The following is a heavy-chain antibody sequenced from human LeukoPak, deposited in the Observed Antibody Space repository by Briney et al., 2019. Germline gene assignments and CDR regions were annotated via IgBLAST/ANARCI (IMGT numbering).Heavy chain of an antibody. CDR3: ASQYCSGGSCPQYNWFDP. D-gene: IGHD2-15*01. CDR2: IYYSGST. V-gene: IGHV4-59*01. J-gene: IGHJ5*02. Sequence: SETLSLTCTVSGGSISSYYWSWIRQPPGKGLEWIGYIYYSGSTNYNPSLKSRVTISVDTSKNQFSLKLSSVTAADTAVYYRASQYCSGGSCPQYNWFDPRGQGTLVTVSS. CDR1: GGSISSYY.